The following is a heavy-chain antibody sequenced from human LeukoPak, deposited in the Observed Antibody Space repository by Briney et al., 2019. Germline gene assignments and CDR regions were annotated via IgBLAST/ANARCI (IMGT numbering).Heavy chain of an antibody. Sequence: GESLKISCKGSGYSFTNYWIGWVRQMPGKGLEYMGIIYPGDSETKYSPSFQGQVTISADKSISTAYLQWSSLKASDTAIYYWARGAYCGGDCYLKTGALDYWGQGPLVTVSS. J-gene: IGHJ4*02. CDR2: IYPGDSET. CDR1: GYSFTNYW. V-gene: IGHV5-51*01. CDR3: ARGAYCGGDCYLKTGALDY. D-gene: IGHD2-21*02.